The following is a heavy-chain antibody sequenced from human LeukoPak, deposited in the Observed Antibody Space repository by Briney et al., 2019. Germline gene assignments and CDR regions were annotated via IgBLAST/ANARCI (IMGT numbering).Heavy chain of an antibody. D-gene: IGHD4-11*01. Sequence: GGSLRLSCAASGFTVSSYYMTWVRQAPGKGLEWVSVLYSGGNSYYADSMKGRVAISRDNSKNTVFLQMNSVRAEDTAVYYCARSYSNHLFGMDVWGQGTTVTVSS. CDR2: LYSGGNS. J-gene: IGHJ6*02. CDR3: ARSYSNHLFGMDV. CDR1: GFTVSSYY. V-gene: IGHV3-66*01.